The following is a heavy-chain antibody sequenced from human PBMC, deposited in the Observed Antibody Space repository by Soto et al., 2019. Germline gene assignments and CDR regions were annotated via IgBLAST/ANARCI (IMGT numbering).Heavy chain of an antibody. CDR3: ARVEGGYYTPYYYYYGKDV. CDR2: IIPIFGTA. D-gene: IGHD3-3*01. V-gene: IGHV1-69*13. J-gene: IGHJ6*02. CDR1: GGTFSSYA. Sequence: AASVKVSCKASGGTFSSYAISWVRQAPGQGLEWMGGIIPIFGTANYAQKFQGRVTFTADESTSTAYMELSSLRSEDTAVYYCARVEGGYYTPYYYYYGKDVCGQGTTVTDAS.